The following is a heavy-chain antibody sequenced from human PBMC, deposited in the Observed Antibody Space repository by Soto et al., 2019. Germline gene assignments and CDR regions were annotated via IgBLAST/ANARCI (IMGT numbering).Heavy chain of an antibody. CDR3: ATTSAAGKYYYGMDV. J-gene: IGHJ6*02. Sequence: PGESLKISCKGSGYSFTSYWIAWVRQVPGKGLELMGVIYPGDSDIRYSPSFQGQVTISADKSISTAYLQWSSLKASATAMYYCATTSAAGKYYYGMDVWGQGTTVTVSS. CDR1: GYSFTSYW. V-gene: IGHV5-51*01. D-gene: IGHD6-13*01. CDR2: IYPGDSDI.